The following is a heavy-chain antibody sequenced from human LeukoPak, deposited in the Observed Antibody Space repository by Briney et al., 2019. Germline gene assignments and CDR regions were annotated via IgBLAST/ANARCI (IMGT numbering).Heavy chain of an antibody. Sequence: PSQTLSLTCTVSGGSISSGDYYWSWIRQPPGKGLEWVGYIYYSVSTYYNPSLKSRVNISVDTSKTQFSLNLSSVTAADTAVYYCAREGVALYGGGYCSSTSCYGGAFDIWGQGTMVTVSS. D-gene: IGHD2-2*01. J-gene: IGHJ3*02. V-gene: IGHV4-30-4*08. CDR2: IYYSVST. CDR3: AREGVALYGGGYCSSTSCYGGAFDI. CDR1: GGSISSGDYY.